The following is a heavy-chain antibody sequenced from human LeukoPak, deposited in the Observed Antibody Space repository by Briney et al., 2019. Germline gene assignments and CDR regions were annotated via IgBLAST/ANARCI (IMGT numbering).Heavy chain of an antibody. D-gene: IGHD3-3*01. J-gene: IGHJ3*02. Sequence: GESLKISCKGSGYSFTSYWIGWARQMPGKALEWMGIIYPSDSDTRYSPSFQGQVTISADKSISTAYLQWSSLKASDTAMYYCARQSYDLQSRLIWGQGTMVTVSS. CDR3: ARQSYDLQSRLI. CDR1: GYSFTSYW. V-gene: IGHV5-51*01. CDR2: IYPSDSDT.